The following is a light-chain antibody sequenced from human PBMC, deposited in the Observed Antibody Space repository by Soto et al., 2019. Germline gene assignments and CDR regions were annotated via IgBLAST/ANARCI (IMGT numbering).Light chain of an antibody. Sequence: QSALCQPASVSGSPGQSITISCTGTSNDVGYYNYVSWYQQHPGQAPKLMISEVTTRPSGVSDRFSGSKSGDTASLTISRLQAEDEAHYYCSSYTTAYTQVFGGGTKLTVL. CDR2: EVT. V-gene: IGLV2-14*01. J-gene: IGLJ3*02. CDR1: SNDVGYYNY. CDR3: SSYTTAYTQV.